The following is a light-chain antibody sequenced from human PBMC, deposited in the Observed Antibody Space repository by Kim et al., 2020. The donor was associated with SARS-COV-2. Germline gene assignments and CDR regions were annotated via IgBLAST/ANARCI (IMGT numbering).Light chain of an antibody. J-gene: IGLJ3*02. CDR3: QVWDSGSDQV. CDR1: NIGSKS. CDR2: YDT. Sequence: APGKTARITCGGNNIGSKSVHWYQQKPGQAPGLVISYDTDRPSGIPERFSGSNSGNTATLTISRVDAGDEADYYCQVWDSGSDQVFGGGTQLTVL. V-gene: IGLV3-21*04.